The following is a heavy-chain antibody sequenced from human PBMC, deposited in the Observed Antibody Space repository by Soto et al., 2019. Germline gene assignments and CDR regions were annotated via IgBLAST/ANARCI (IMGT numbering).Heavy chain of an antibody. D-gene: IGHD5-12*01. V-gene: IGHV1-18*01. CDR1: GYTFTSYG. J-gene: IGHJ6*02. CDR2: ISAYNGKT. Sequence: QVQLVQSGGEVKKPGASVKLSCTASGYTFTSYGISWVRQAPGQGLEWMGWISAYNGKTNYAQNVQGRVTMTTDTATRTAYMDLRGLRSDDTAVYYCARGGDVNCCHGMDVWGQGTTVTVSS. CDR3: ARGGDVNCCHGMDV.